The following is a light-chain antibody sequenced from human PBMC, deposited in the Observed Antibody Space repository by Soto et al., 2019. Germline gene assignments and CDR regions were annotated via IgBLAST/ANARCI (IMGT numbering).Light chain of an antibody. CDR3: QQSYSSPPT. V-gene: IGKV1-39*01. Sequence: DIQMTQSPSSLSASVEDRVIITCRASQSISNHLNWYQQKPGKAPKLLIFAASSLQSGVPPRFSGSRSGPDFTLTISSLQPEDFATYYCQQSYSSPPTFGQGTRWIS. CDR2: AAS. CDR1: QSISNH. J-gene: IGKJ1*01.